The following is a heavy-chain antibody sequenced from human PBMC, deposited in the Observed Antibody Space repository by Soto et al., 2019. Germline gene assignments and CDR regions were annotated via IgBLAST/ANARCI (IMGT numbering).Heavy chain of an antibody. Sequence: EVQLLESGGGLVQPGGSLRLSCAASGFTFSTYAMSWVRQAPGKGLEWVSGINGGGGKIYYADSVKGRFTISRDNSKNTLYLQMNSLSAEVTAVYYCARDYGDNPFAYWGQGTLVTVSS. V-gene: IGHV3-23*01. CDR3: ARDYGDNPFAY. CDR1: GFTFSTYA. CDR2: INGGGGKI. D-gene: IGHD4-17*01. J-gene: IGHJ4*02.